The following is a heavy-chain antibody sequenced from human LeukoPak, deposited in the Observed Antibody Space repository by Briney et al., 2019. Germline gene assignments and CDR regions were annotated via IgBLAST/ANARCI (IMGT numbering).Heavy chain of an antibody. CDR1: GGSVSSYY. Sequence: PSETLSLTCTVSGGSVSSYYWSWIRQPPGKGLEWIAYLFYSGSTDYNPSLESRVTISVDTSKNQFSLKLRSVTAADTAVYYCATVAVIRGVTYFDYWGQGTLVTVSS. CDR2: LFYSGST. J-gene: IGHJ4*02. CDR3: ATVAVIRGVTYFDY. V-gene: IGHV4-59*02. D-gene: IGHD3-10*01.